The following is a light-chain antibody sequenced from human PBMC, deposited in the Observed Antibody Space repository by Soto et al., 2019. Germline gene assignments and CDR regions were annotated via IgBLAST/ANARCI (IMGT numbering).Light chain of an antibody. CDR1: SSDVGGYNS. CDR2: DVI. J-gene: IGLJ1*01. CDR3: CSFAGPQSFEV. V-gene: IGLV2-11*01. Sequence: QSVLTQPRSVSGSPGRSVTVSCIGTSSDVGGYNSVSWYQEHPGKAPKLMIYDVIKRPSGVPDRFSGSKSGNTASLTISGLQPEDEADYYCCSFAGPQSFEVFGEGTKVTV.